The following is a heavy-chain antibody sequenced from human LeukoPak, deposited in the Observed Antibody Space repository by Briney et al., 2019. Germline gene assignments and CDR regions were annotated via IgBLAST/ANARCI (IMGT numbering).Heavy chain of an antibody. CDR2: IYNSGRT. CDR1: GGSISSGGNF. Sequence: PSETLSLTCTVSGGSISSGGNFWTWIRQHPGKGLGWIGYIYNSGRTYYNPSLKSRATISLDTSKNQFSLKLSSVTAADTAVSYCAREGGYVERTLDSWGQGTLVTVSP. J-gene: IGHJ4*02. D-gene: IGHD3-10*02. V-gene: IGHV4-31*03. CDR3: AREGGYVERTLDS.